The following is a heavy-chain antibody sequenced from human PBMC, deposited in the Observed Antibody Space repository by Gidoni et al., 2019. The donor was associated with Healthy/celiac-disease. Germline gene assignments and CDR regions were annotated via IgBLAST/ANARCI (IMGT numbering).Heavy chain of an antibody. CDR2: ISSSSSTI. V-gene: IGHV3-48*04. Sequence: EVQLLESGGGLIQPGGSLRSSCAASGFPFSSYSMNWVRQAPGKGLEWVSYISSSSSTIYYADSVKGRFTISRDNAKNSLYLQMNSLRAEDTAVYYCARYEDIAAAGYDAFDIWGQGTMVTVSS. CDR3: ARYEDIAAAGYDAFDI. J-gene: IGHJ3*02. CDR1: GFPFSSYS. D-gene: IGHD6-13*01.